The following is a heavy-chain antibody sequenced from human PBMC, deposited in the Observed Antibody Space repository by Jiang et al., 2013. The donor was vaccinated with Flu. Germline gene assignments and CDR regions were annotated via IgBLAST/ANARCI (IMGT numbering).Heavy chain of an antibody. D-gene: IGHD2-15*01. J-gene: IGHJ3*02. CDR3: ARHGGVVVGTGKDVFDI. CDR1: GGSISSYY. V-gene: IGHV4-59*08. Sequence: LLKPSETLSLTCTVSGGSISSYYWSWIRQPPGKGLEWIAYIYYSGSTNYIPSLKNRVTISIDTSKNQFSLKLSSVTAADTAMYYCARHGGVVVGTGKDVFDIWGQGTMVTVSS. CDR2: IYYSGST.